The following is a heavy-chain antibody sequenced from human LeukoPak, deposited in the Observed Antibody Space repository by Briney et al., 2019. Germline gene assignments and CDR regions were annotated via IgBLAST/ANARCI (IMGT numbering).Heavy chain of an antibody. J-gene: IGHJ4*02. Sequence: GRSLRLSCAASGFTFSSYGMHWVRQAPGKGLEWVAVISYDGSNKYYADSVKGRFTISRDNSKNTLYLQMNSLRAEDTAVYYCAKDLFGSTSVLDYWGQGTLVTVSS. CDR2: ISYDGSNK. CDR3: AKDLFGSTSVLDY. D-gene: IGHD2-2*01. V-gene: IGHV3-30*18. CDR1: GFTFSSYG.